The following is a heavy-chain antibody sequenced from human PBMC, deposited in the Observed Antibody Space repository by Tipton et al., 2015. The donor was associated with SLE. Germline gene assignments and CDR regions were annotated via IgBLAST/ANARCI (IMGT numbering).Heavy chain of an antibody. CDR1: GGSISSGNYY. CDR3: ARDLSGASRLGYFDS. CDR2: IYSTGNT. Sequence: GLVKPSQTLSLTCTVSGGSISSGNYYWNWIRQSPGKGLEWIGYIYSTGNTNYNPSLASRVTISVDTSKNQFSLEVRSVTAADTAVYYCARDLSGASRLGYFDSWGQGTLVTVSS. V-gene: IGHV4-61*01. J-gene: IGHJ4*02.